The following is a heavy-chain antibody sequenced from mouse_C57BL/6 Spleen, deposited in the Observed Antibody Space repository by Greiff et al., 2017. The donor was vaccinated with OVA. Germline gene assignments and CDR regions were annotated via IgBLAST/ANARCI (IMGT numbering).Heavy chain of an antibody. D-gene: IGHD4-1*01. CDR1: GFTFSSYA. V-gene: IGHV5-4*01. Sequence: EVKLEESGGGLVKPGGSLKLSCAASGFTFSSYAMSWVRQTPEKRLEWVATISDGGSYTYYPDNVKGRFTISRDNAKNNLYLQMSHLKSEDTAMYYCAREGNWEDAMDYWGQGTSVTVSS. CDR3: AREGNWEDAMDY. J-gene: IGHJ4*01. CDR2: ISDGGSYT.